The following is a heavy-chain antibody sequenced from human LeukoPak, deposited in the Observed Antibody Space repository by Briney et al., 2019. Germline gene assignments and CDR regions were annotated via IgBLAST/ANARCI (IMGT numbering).Heavy chain of an antibody. Sequence: GGSLRLSCAASGFTVNSNYVNWVRQAPGKGLEWVSVLYSDGRTYYADSVKGRFTISRDTSKNTLYLQVNSLRAEDTAVYYCARGGGYYPIDYWGQGTLVTVSS. J-gene: IGHJ4*02. CDR1: GFTVNSNY. CDR2: LYSDGRT. D-gene: IGHD2-15*01. V-gene: IGHV3-53*01. CDR3: ARGGGYYPIDY.